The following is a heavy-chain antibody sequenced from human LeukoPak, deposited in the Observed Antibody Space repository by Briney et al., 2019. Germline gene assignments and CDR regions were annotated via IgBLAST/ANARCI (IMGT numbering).Heavy chain of an antibody. CDR3: ATNLRFSSGI. V-gene: IGHV3-23*01. D-gene: IGHD6-19*01. CDR1: GFTFSNFA. J-gene: IGHJ4*02. CDR2: IKNNGATT. Sequence: PGGSLRLSCAASGFTFSNFAMTWVRQAPGKGLEWVSTIKNNGATTDYADSVKGRFTISRDNSKNTLYLQMNSLRAEDTAVYYCATNLRFSSGIWGQGTLVTVSS.